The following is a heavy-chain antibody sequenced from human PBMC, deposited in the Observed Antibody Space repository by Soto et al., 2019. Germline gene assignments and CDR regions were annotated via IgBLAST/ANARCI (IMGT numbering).Heavy chain of an antibody. CDR1: GYTFTSHD. J-gene: IGHJ4*02. D-gene: IGHD6-6*01. CDR3: ARVSSIAARRSFDS. V-gene: IGHV1-8*01. Sequence: QVQLVQSGTEVKTPGASVKVSCKASGYTFTSHDLNWVRQATGQGLEWMGWLNPYNGKTAYAQRFQGRVTMTWNATTGTVYLELSSLRSEDTAMSYCARVSSIAARRSFDSWGQGTLVTVSS. CDR2: LNPYNGKT.